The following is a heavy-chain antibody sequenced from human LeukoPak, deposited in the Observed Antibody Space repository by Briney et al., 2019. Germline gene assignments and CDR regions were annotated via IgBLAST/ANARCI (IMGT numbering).Heavy chain of an antibody. CDR1: GFTFSSYD. Sequence: PRGSPRLSCAASGFTFSSYDMHWVRQAPGKGLEWVAVISYDGSNKYYADSVKGRFTISRDNSKNTLYLQMNSLRAEDTAMYYCAKPEFSDSGSYYFDYWGQGTLVAVSS. J-gene: IGHJ4*02. D-gene: IGHD1-26*01. V-gene: IGHV3-30*18. CDR2: ISYDGSNK. CDR3: AKPEFSDSGSYYFDY.